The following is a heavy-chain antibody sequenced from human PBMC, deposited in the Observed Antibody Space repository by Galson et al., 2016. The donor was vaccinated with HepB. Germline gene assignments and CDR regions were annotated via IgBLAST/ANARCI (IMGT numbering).Heavy chain of an antibody. Sequence: SLRLSCAASGFTFSNYGMHWVRQAPGKGLEWVALIWYDGGKKYYAESVKGRLTISRDNSKNTLDLQMNSRRAEDTAVYYCARDGIPSPQDIGGRLPPPYYYGMDVWGQGTAVTVSS. J-gene: IGHJ6*02. CDR3: ARDGIPSPQDIGGRLPPPYYYGMDV. CDR1: GFTFSNYG. D-gene: IGHD6-6*01. V-gene: IGHV3-33*01. CDR2: IWYDGGKK.